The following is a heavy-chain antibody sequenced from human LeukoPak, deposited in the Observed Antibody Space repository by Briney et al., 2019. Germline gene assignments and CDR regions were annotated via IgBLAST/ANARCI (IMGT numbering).Heavy chain of an antibody. CDR3: ARDPAYRGFDP. J-gene: IGHJ5*02. D-gene: IGHD2-2*01. V-gene: IGHV1-2*06. CDR2: IQPSTGDT. Sequence: ASVTVSCKAAGYTLRDYYMHWVRQAPGQGFEWMGRIQPSTGDTKYAQKFQGRVTMTTDTSINTAYMEVTSLRSDDTAIYYCARDPAYRGFDPWGQGTVVTVSS. CDR1: GYTLRDYY.